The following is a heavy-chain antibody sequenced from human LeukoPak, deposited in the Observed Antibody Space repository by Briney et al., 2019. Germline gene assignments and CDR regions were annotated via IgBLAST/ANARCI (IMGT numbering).Heavy chain of an antibody. J-gene: IGHJ4*02. Sequence: PGGSLRLSCAASGFTFSSYSMNWVRQAPGKGLEWVSSISSSSSYIYYADSVKGRFTISRDNAKNSLYLQMNSLRAEDTAVYYCARDLRGWSGSGYYSQNTYWGQGTLVTVSS. CDR1: GFTFSSYS. CDR2: ISSSSSYI. D-gene: IGHD3-22*01. V-gene: IGHV3-21*01. CDR3: ARDLRGWSGSGYYSQNTY.